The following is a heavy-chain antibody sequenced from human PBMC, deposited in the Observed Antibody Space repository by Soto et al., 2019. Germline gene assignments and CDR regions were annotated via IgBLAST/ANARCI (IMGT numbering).Heavy chain of an antibody. CDR3: AKDWTPRQVPQYFFDF. J-gene: IGHJ4*01. D-gene: IGHD3-3*01. Sequence: GGSLRLSCAASGFTFSAYGMHWVRHAPGKGLEWLAVISYEGGRKFYADSVKGRFTISRDDSENSVYLQMNSLRPEDTSIYYCAKDWTPRQVPQYFFDFWGQGTLVTVSS. CDR2: ISYEGGRK. CDR1: GFTFSAYG. V-gene: IGHV3-30*13.